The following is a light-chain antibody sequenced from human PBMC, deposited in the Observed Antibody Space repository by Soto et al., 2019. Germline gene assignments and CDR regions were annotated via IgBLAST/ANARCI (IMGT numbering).Light chain of an antibody. V-gene: IGLV2-14*03. Sequence: QSVLTQPASVSGSPGQSITVSCTRTSSDVGGYNSVSWYQQHPGKPPKLIIYEVSNRPSGVSDRFSGSKSGNTASLTISGLQAEDEADYYCSSYTSTSSDVFATGTKVTVL. CDR3: SSYTSTSSDV. CDR2: EVS. CDR1: SSDVGGYNS. J-gene: IGLJ1*01.